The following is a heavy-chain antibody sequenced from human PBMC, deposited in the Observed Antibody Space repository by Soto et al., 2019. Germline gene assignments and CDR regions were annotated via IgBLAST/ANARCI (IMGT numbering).Heavy chain of an antibody. V-gene: IGHV3-64D*08. CDR1: GFTFSDYA. D-gene: IGHD6-13*01. CDR3: VKDRWVDY. J-gene: IGHJ4*02. Sequence: PGGSLRLSCSSSGFTFSDYAMHWVRQAPGKGLEYVSSISSSGVSTYYADSVKGRFTISRDNSKNTLYLQMSSLRVEDTAVYYCVKDRWVDYWGQGTRVTVSS. CDR2: ISSSGVST.